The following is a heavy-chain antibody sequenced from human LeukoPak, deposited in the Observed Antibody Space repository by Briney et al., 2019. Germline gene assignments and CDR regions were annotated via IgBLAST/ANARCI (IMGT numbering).Heavy chain of an antibody. J-gene: IGHJ4*02. D-gene: IGHD7-27*01. CDR1: GGSISGSSYY. V-gene: IGHV4-39*07. CDR2: IYYSGST. Sequence: PSETLSLTCTVSGGSISGSSYYWGWIRQPPGKGLEWIGSIYYSGSTYYNPSLKSQVTISVDTSKNQFSLKLRSVTAADTAVYYCARDPNWGSNYWGQGTLVTVSS. CDR3: ARDPNWGSNY.